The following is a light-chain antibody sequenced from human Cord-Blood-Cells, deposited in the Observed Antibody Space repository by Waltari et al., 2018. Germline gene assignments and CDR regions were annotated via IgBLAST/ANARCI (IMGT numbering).Light chain of an antibody. CDR3: QQYGSSLFT. J-gene: IGKJ3*01. V-gene: IGKV3-20*01. Sequence: EIVLTQSPGTLSLSPGERATLSCRASQRVSSSYLAWYQQKPGQAPRLLIYGASSRATGIPDRFSGSGSVTDFTLTISRLEPEDFAVYYCQQYGSSLFTFGPGTKVDIK. CDR2: GAS. CDR1: QRVSSSY.